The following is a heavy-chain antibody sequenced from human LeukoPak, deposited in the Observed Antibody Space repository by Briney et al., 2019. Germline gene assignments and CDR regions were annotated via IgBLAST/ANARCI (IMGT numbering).Heavy chain of an antibody. Sequence: GSSVKVSCKASGGTFSSYAISWVRQAPGQGLEWMGGIIPIFGTANYAQKVQGRVTITTDESTSTAYMELSSLRSEDTAVYYCARAKSGTHDAFDIWGQGTMVTVSS. J-gene: IGHJ3*02. CDR1: GGTFSSYA. V-gene: IGHV1-69*05. D-gene: IGHD3-10*01. CDR3: ARAKSGTHDAFDI. CDR2: IIPIFGTA.